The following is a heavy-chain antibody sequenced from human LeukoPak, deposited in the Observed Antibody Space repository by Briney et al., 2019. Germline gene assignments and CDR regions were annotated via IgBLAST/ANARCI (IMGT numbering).Heavy chain of an antibody. Sequence: SETLSLTCTVSGGSVISYYWVWLRQPPGKELEWIGYIYYSGSTNYIPSLKSRVTISVDTSKNQFSLKLSSVTAADTAVYYCARHLGYFDWLLDYWGQGTLVTVSS. CDR1: GGSVISYY. CDR3: ARHLGYFDWLLDY. CDR2: IYYSGST. D-gene: IGHD3-9*01. J-gene: IGHJ4*02. V-gene: IGHV4-59*08.